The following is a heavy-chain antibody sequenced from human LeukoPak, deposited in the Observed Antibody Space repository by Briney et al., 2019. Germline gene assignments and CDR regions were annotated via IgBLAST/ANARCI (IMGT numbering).Heavy chain of an antibody. Sequence: SETLSLTCTVSGDSISSYYWSWIRQPPGKGLEWIGYIYYSGSTNYNPSLKSRVTISVDTSKNQFSLKLSSVTAADTAVYYCARDDYSNYSLDYWGQGTLVTVSS. CDR2: IYYSGST. CDR1: GDSISSYY. D-gene: IGHD4-11*01. J-gene: IGHJ4*02. V-gene: IGHV4-59*12. CDR3: ARDDYSNYSLDY.